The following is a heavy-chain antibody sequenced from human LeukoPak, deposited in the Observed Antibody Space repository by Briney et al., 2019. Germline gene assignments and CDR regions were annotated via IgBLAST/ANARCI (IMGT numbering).Heavy chain of an antibody. CDR1: GFTLSSDG. Sequence: RGSPRLSCAASGFTLSSDGTHWVRPAPRKGLEWVAFIWYDGSNKYYAVSVKGRFAISRDNSKNTLYLQLISMRAEDTAVYYGAKGYYDFWSGFLDYWGQGTLVTVSS. V-gene: IGHV3-30*02. CDR2: IWYDGSNK. D-gene: IGHD3-3*01. J-gene: IGHJ4*02. CDR3: AKGYYDFWSGFLDY.